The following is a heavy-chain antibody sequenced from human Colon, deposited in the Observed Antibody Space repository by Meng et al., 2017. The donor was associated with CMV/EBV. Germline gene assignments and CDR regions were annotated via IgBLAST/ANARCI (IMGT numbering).Heavy chain of an antibody. CDR1: GFTFSRYA. V-gene: IGHV3-30*01. D-gene: IGHD2-8*01. CDR2: MSYDESNI. Sequence: GGSLRLSCAASGFTFSRYAMHWVRQAPDKGLEWVALMSYDESNIQYADSAEGRFTISRDNSRNTLDLQMDSLRLEDTAVYFCARDGDYCTRGTCYYDYWGHGTLVTVSS. CDR3: ARDGDYCTRGTCYYDY. J-gene: IGHJ4*01.